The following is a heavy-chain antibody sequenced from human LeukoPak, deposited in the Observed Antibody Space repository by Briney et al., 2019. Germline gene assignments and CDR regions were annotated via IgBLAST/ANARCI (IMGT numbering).Heavy chain of an antibody. D-gene: IGHD3-10*01. CDR2: IYYSGTT. J-gene: IGHJ4*02. CDR3: ARGHRGLEY. CDR1: GASITDYY. Sequence: SETLSLTCTVSGASITDYYWSWVRQPPGKGLELVAYIYYSGTTNYNPSLKSRVTISVDTSENQLFLRLNSVTTADTAVYYCARGHRGLEYWGQGTLVTVSS. V-gene: IGHV4-59*01.